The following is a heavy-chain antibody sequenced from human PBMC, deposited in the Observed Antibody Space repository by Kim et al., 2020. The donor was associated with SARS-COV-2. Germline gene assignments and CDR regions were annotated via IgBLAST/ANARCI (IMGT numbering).Heavy chain of an antibody. CDR1: GRSISSSSYY. Sequence: SETLSLTCTVSGRSISSSSYYWGWIRQPQGKGLEWIGSIYYSGSTYYNSSIKSRVTISVDTYKNQFSLKMSSVTAADTAVYYCARLEVDTAMDVDYWGQG. CDR2: IYYSGST. V-gene: IGHV4-39*01. CDR3: ARLEVDTAMDVDY. J-gene: IGHJ4*02. D-gene: IGHD5-18*01.